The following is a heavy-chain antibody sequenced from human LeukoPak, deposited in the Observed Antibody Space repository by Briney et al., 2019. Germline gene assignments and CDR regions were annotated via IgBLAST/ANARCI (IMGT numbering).Heavy chain of an antibody. D-gene: IGHD4-11*01. J-gene: IGHJ6*03. CDR2: ISSSSSYI. Sequence: PGGSLRLSCAASGFTFSSYGMHWVRQAPGKGLEWVSSISSSSSYIYYADSVKGRFTISRENAKNSLYLQMNSLRAEDTAVYYCARELLTYSNHKLGHYMDVWGKGTTVTVSS. CDR3: ARELLTYSNHKLGHYMDV. V-gene: IGHV3-21*01. CDR1: GFTFSSYG.